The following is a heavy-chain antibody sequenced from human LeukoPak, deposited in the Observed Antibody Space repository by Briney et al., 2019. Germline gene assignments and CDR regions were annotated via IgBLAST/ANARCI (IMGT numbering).Heavy chain of an antibody. CDR2: ISSSSSYI. V-gene: IGHV3-21*01. J-gene: IGHJ3*02. Sequence: GGSLRLSCAASGFTFSSYSMNWVRQAPGKGLEWVSSISSSSSYIYYADSVKGRFTISRDNAKNSLYLQMNSLRAEDTAVYYCARDEGPPRVAVVGDAFDIWGQGTMVTVSS. D-gene: IGHD1-26*01. CDR1: GFTFSSYS. CDR3: ARDEGPPRVAVVGDAFDI.